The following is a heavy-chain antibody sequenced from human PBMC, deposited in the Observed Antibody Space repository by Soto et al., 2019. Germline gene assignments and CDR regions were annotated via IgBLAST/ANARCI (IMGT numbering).Heavy chain of an antibody. J-gene: IGHJ6*02. CDR2: INPSGGRT. CDR1: GYTFSSYY. Sequence: GASVKVSCKTSGYTFSSYYVHWVRQAPGQGLEWMGLINPSGGRTTYAQNFQDRVTMTTDTTTSTVYMELSGLRSEDTAVYYCARDKDYAVSNSYYFYGMDVWGQGTTVTVSS. V-gene: IGHV1-46*01. D-gene: IGHD4-17*01. CDR3: ARDKDYAVSNSYYFYGMDV.